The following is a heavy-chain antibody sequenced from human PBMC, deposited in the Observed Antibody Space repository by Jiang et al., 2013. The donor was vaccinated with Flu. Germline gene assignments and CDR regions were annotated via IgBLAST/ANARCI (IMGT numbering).Heavy chain of an antibody. V-gene: IGHV4-59*01. J-gene: IGHJ5*02. CDR2: IYYSGST. Sequence: GPGLVKPSETLSLTCTVSGGSISSYYWSWIRQPPGKGLEWIGYIYYSGSTNYNPSLKSRVTISVDTSKNQFSLKLSSVTAADTAVYYCARGGYTSSSGRLDPWGQGTLVTVSS. CDR1: GGSISSYY. CDR3: ARGGYTSSSGRLDP. D-gene: IGHD6-6*01.